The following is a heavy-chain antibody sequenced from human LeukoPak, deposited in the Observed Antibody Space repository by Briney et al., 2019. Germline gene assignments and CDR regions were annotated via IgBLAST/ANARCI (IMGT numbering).Heavy chain of an antibody. CDR2: ISGSGGST. V-gene: IGHV3-23*01. CDR1: GFTFSSYA. D-gene: IGHD2-2*01. CDR3: AKEVVVPAAFSFNYYYYMDV. J-gene: IGHJ6*03. Sequence: GGSLRLSCAASGFTFSSYAMSWVRQAPGKGLEWVSAISGSGGSTYYADSVKGRFTISRDNSKNTLYLQMNSLRAEDTAVYYCAKEVVVPAAFSFNYYYYMDVWGKGTTVTVSS.